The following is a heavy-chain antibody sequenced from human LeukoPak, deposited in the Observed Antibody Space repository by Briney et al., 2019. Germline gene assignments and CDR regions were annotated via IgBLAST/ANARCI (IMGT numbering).Heavy chain of an antibody. V-gene: IGHV3-23*01. CDR3: AKGSSDTIVVVPAAIVFDY. D-gene: IGHD2-2*01. CDR1: GFTFSSYA. J-gene: IGHJ4*02. Sequence: GGSLRLSCAASGFTFSSYAMSWVRQAPGMGLEWVSAISGSGGSTYYADSVKVRFTISRDNSKNTLYLQMNSLRAEDTAVYYSAKGSSDTIVVVPAAIVFDYWGQGTLVTVSS. CDR2: ISGSGGST.